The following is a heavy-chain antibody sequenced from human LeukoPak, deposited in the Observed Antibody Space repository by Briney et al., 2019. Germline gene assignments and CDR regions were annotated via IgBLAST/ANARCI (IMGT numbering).Heavy chain of an antibody. V-gene: IGHV3-73*01. J-gene: IGHJ4*02. CDR1: GFTFSGSA. Sequence: GGSLRLSCAASGFTFSGSAMHWVRQASGQGLEWVGRIRSKANSYATAYAASVKGRFTISRDDSKNTAYLQMNSLKTEDTAVYYCTRRVGAKSFWGQGTLVTVSS. CDR2: IRSKANSYAT. D-gene: IGHD1-26*01. CDR3: TRRVGAKSF.